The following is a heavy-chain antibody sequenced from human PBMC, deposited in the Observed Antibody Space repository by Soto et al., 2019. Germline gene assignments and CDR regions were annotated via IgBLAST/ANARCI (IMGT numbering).Heavy chain of an antibody. J-gene: IGHJ4*02. CDR2: VDGSGGDT. CDR3: AKDSHWAIISPTHDY. V-gene: IGHV3-23*01. Sequence: PGGSLRLSCAASGFTFSSHAMGWLRQAPGTGPEWVAFVDGSGGDTSYADSVKGRFTVSRDTSKNMLYLQMDSLRAEDTAIYYCAKDSHWAIISPTHDYWGQGTLVTVSS. D-gene: IGHD2-2*01. CDR1: GFTFSSHA.